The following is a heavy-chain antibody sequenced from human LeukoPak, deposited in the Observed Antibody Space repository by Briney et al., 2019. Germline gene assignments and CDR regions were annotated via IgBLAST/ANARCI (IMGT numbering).Heavy chain of an antibody. J-gene: IGHJ4*02. V-gene: IGHV1-2*02. CDR1: GYIFTGYH. CDR2: INPNSGDT. D-gene: IGHD2/OR15-2a*01. CDR3: STEDKYCTTSTCGDS. Sequence: GASVKVSCKASGYIFTGYHMHWVRQAPGQGLEWMGWINPNSGDTNYAQKFQGRVTMTRDTSISAAYLDLSGLRSDDTAVYYCSTEDKYCTTSTCGDSWGQGTLVTVSS.